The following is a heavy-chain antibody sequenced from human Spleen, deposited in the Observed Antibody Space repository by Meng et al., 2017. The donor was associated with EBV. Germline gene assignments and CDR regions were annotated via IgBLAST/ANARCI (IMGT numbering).Heavy chain of an antibody. Sequence: QVQLVQSGAEVKKPGSSVKVSCKASGGTFSSYAISWVRQAPGQGLEWMGGIIPIFGTANYAQKFQGRVTITADTSTSSAYMELSSLTSDDTAVYYCVRDLWLRFGDCVWGQGTLVTVSS. CDR3: VRDLWLRFGDCV. CDR1: GGTFSSYA. J-gene: IGHJ4*02. V-gene: IGHV1-69*06. CDR2: IIPIFGTA. D-gene: IGHD5-12*01.